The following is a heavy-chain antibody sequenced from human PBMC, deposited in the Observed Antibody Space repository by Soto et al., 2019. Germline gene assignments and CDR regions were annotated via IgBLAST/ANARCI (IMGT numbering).Heavy chain of an antibody. V-gene: IGHV4-34*01. Sequence: SETLSLTCALYGGSFSGYYWSWIRQPPGKGLEWIGEINHSGSTNYNPSLESRITISVDTSKNQFSLKLSSVTAADTAVYFCASPTESGMDVWGRGTRVTVSS. CDR1: GGSFSGYY. D-gene: IGHD1-26*01. CDR2: INHSGST. CDR3: ASPTESGMDV. J-gene: IGHJ6*02.